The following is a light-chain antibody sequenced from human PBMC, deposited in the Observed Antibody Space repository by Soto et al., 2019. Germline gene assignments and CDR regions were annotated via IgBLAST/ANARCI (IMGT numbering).Light chain of an antibody. CDR2: AAS. J-gene: IGKJ2*01. Sequence: DIQMTQSPSSLSASVGDRVTITCRASQSISSYLNWYQQKPGKAPKLLIYAASSLQSGVPSRFSGSGSGTDFTLTISSLQPEDFATYYCQQSYSTPMLGFWESVYTFGQGTKLEIK. CDR3: QQSYSTPMLGFWESVYT. CDR1: QSISSY. V-gene: IGKV1-39*01.